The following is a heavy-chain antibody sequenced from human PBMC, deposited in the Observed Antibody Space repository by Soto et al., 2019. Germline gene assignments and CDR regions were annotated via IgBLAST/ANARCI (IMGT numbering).Heavy chain of an antibody. CDR2: INAGNGNT. J-gene: IGHJ6*02. V-gene: IGHV1-3*01. D-gene: IGHD3-10*01. Sequence: GASVRFSCKAAGSTFTSSSIHFVLRYTAQMLDWMGWINAGNGNTKYSQKFQGRVTINRDTSASTAYMELSSLRSEDTAVYYCARGPWFGELSYYYYGMDVWGQGTMVTVSS. CDR1: GSTFTSSS. CDR3: ARGPWFGELSYYYYGMDV.